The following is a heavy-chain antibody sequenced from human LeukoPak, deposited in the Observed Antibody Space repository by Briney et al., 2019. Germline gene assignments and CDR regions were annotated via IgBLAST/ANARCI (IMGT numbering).Heavy chain of an antibody. Sequence: PGGSLRLSCAASGFTFSSYSMNWVRQAPGKGLEWVSYISSSSSTIYYADSVKGRFTISRDNAKNSLYLQMNSLRAEDTAVYYCATLSRIAAAAGTSDGTKSSYWGQGTLVTVSS. CDR1: GFTFSSYS. CDR3: ATLSRIAAAAGTSDGTKSSY. D-gene: IGHD6-13*01. CDR2: ISSSSSTI. V-gene: IGHV3-48*01. J-gene: IGHJ4*02.